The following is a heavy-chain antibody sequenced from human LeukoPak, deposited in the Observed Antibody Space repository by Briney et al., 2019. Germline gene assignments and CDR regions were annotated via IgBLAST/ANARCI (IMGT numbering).Heavy chain of an antibody. CDR2: IYHSGST. CDR1: GYSISSGYY. CDR3: ARVGSSTWIRPRDAFDI. Sequence: SETLSLTCTVSGYSISSGYYWGWIRQPPGKGLEWIGSIYHSGSTYYNPSLKSRVTISVDTSKNQFSLKLSSVTAADTAVYYCARVGSSTWIRPRDAFDIWGQGTMVTVSS. V-gene: IGHV4-38-2*02. D-gene: IGHD5-18*01. J-gene: IGHJ3*02.